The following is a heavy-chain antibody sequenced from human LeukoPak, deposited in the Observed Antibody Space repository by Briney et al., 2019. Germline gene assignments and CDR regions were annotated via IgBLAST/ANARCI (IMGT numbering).Heavy chain of an antibody. Sequence: AAGKVSCKASGYTFTSYYMHWVRQAPGQGLEWMGIINPSGGSTSYSQKFQGRGTMTRDTSTSTVYMELSSLRSEDTAVYYCARDPHRGFDYWGQGTLATVPS. CDR3: ARDPHRGFDY. J-gene: IGHJ4*02. V-gene: IGHV1-46*01. CDR1: GYTFTSYY. CDR2: INPSGGST.